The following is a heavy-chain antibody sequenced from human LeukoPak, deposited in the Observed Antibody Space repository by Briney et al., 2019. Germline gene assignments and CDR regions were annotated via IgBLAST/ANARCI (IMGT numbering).Heavy chain of an antibody. D-gene: IGHD3-16*02. Sequence: GGSLRLSCAASGFTFSSYSMNWVRQAPGKGLGWVSSISSSSSYIYYADSVKGRFTISRGNAKNSLYLQMNSLRAEDTAVYYCARDLEESDMITFGGVIVYYFDYWGQGTLVTVSS. CDR2: ISSSSSYI. CDR1: GFTFSSYS. V-gene: IGHV3-21*01. J-gene: IGHJ4*02. CDR3: ARDLEESDMITFGGVIVYYFDY.